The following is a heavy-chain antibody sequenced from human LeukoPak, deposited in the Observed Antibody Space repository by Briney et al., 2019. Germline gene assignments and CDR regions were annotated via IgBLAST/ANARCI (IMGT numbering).Heavy chain of an antibody. D-gene: IGHD1-26*01. V-gene: IGHV3-23*01. J-gene: IGHJ5*02. CDR3: TRNSGWFDP. Sequence: PGGSLRLSCAASGFTFSSYAMSWVRQAPGKGLEWVSAISGSGGSTYYTDSVKGRFTVSRDNSKNTLYLQLNSLRADDTAVYYCTRNSGWFDPWGQGTLVTVSS. CDR2: ISGSGGST. CDR1: GFTFSSYA.